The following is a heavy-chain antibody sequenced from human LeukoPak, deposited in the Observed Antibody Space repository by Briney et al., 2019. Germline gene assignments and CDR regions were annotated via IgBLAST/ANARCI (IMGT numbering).Heavy chain of an antibody. J-gene: IGHJ6*04. CDR1: GFTFSSYG. Sequence: GGSLRLSCAASGFTFSSYGMSWVRQAPGKGLEWVSAISGSGSTIYYADSVKGRFTISRDNAKNSLYLQMNSLRAEDTAVYYCAELGITMIGGVWGKGTTVTISS. D-gene: IGHD3-10*02. CDR2: ISGSGSTI. CDR3: AELGITMIGGV. V-gene: IGHV3-48*04.